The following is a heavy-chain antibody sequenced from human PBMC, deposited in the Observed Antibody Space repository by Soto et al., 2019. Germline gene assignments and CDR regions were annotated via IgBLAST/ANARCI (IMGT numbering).Heavy chain of an antibody. J-gene: IGHJ6*02. D-gene: IGHD3-22*01. Sequence: GGSLRLSCAASGFTFSSYAMSWVRQAPGKGLEWVSAMSGSGGSTYYADSVKGRFTISRDNSKNTLYLQMNSLRAEDTAVYYCARTYYYDSSDYYGPRDYYYGMDVWGQGTTVTVSS. CDR3: ARTYYYDSSDYYGPRDYYYGMDV. CDR1: GFTFSSYA. V-gene: IGHV3-23*01. CDR2: MSGSGGST.